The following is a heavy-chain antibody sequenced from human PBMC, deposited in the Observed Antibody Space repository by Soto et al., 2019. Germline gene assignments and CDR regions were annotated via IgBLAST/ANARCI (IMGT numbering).Heavy chain of an antibody. J-gene: IGHJ6*02. CDR3: AREIPRDGYNFGSGAMDV. CDR2: INHSGIT. Sequence: PSETLSLTCTVSGGSFSGYFWTWIRQPPGKGLEWLAEINHSGITNYNPSVESRVSMSVDTSKNQFSLRLYSVTAADTAVYYCAREIPRDGYNFGSGAMDVWGQGTTVTVSS. CDR1: GGSFSGYF. V-gene: IGHV4-34*09. D-gene: IGHD5-12*01.